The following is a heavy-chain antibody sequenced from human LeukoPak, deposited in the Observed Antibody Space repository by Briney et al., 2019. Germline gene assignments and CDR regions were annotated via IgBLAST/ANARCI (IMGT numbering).Heavy chain of an antibody. CDR1: GFTFSDYY. CDR2: ISNSGRTT. Sequence: GGSLRLSCAASGFTFSDYYMSWIRQAPGKGLEWVSYISNSGRTTYYADSVKGRFTISRDNAKNSLYLQMNSLRAEDTAVYYCARDSTTADYYYYYMDVWGKGTTVTVSS. CDR3: ARDSTTADYYYYYMDV. V-gene: IGHV3-11*04. D-gene: IGHD1-26*01. J-gene: IGHJ6*03.